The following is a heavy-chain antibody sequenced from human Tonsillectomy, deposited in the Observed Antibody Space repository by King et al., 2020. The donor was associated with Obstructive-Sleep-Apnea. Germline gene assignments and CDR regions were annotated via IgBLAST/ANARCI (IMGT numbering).Heavy chain of an antibody. CDR1: GFIFGDYA. V-gene: IGHV3-49*03. CDR2: IRSKAYGGTT. J-gene: IGHJ4*02. Sequence: VQLVESGGGLVQPGRSLRLSCTASGFIFGDYAMSWFRQAPGKGLEWVGFIRSKAYGGTTQYGASVKGRFTISRDDSKSIAYLQMNSLRTDDTAVYYCTRGGGSSSVYWGQGTLVTVSS. D-gene: IGHD6-6*01. CDR3: TRGGGSSSVY.